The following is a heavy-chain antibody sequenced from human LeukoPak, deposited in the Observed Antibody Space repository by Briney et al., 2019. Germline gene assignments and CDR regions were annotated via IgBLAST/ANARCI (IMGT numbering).Heavy chain of an antibody. J-gene: IGHJ4*02. CDR1: GGSFSGYY. V-gene: IGHV4-34*01. Sequence: PSETLSLTCAVSGGSFSGYYWSWIPRPPGKGLEWIGEINHSGSTNYNPSLKSRVTISVDTSKNQFSLKLSSVTAADTAVYYCARGIEMATINFDYWGQGTLVTVSS. CDR2: INHSGST. D-gene: IGHD5-24*01. CDR3: ARGIEMATINFDY.